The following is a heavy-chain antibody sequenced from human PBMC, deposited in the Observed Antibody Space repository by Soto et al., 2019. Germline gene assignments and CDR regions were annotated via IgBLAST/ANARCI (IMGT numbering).Heavy chain of an antibody. CDR1: GFTFSSYS. V-gene: IGHV3-21*01. CDR2: ISSSSSYI. Sequence: EVQLVESGGGLVKPGGSLRLSCAASGFTFSSYSMNWVRQAPGKGLEWVSSISSSSSYIYYADSVKGRFTISRDNAKNSLYLQMNSLRAEDMAVYYCARFATYSGYDFGMEYFDYWGQGTLVTVSS. D-gene: IGHD5-12*01. J-gene: IGHJ4*02. CDR3: ARFATYSGYDFGMEYFDY.